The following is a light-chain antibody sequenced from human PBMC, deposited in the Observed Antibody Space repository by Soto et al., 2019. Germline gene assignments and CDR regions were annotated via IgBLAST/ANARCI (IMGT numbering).Light chain of an antibody. CDR3: QHYNSYSEA. J-gene: IGKJ1*01. Sequence: DIQMNQSPSTLSGSVGDRVTITCRASQTSSSWLAWYQQKPGKAPKLLIYKASTLKSGVPSRFSGCGSGTEFTLTISSLQPDDFATYYCQHYNSYSEAFGLGTKVDIK. CDR2: KAS. V-gene: IGKV1-5*03. CDR1: QTSSSW.